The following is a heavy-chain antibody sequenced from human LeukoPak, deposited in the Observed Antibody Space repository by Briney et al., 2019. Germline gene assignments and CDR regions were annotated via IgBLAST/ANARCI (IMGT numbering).Heavy chain of an antibody. J-gene: IGHJ4*02. D-gene: IGHD3-10*01. V-gene: IGHV3-30*18. CDR1: GFAFSSYG. CDR2: ISYDGTYK. CDR3: AKSGQNGYGSV. Sequence: GGSETLPCAASGFAFSSYGMHWVRQAPGKGLEGVAVISYDGTYKYYADSVKGRFTISRDNSKNTLYLQMNSLRAEDTAVYYCAKSGQNGYGSVWGQGTLVTVSS.